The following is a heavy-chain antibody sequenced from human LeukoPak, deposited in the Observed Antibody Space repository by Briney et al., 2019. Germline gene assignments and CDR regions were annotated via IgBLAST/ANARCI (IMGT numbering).Heavy chain of an antibody. J-gene: IGHJ4*02. CDR1: GFTFSSYW. D-gene: IGHD6-19*01. V-gene: IGHV3-7*01. CDR3: ARVTAVAGTSVGVDA. Sequence: GSLRLSCAASGFTFSSYWMSWVRQAPGKGLEWVANIKQDGSEKYYVDSVKGRFTISRDNAKNTLYLQMNSLRAEDTAVYYCARVTAVAGTSVGVDAWGQGILVTVS. CDR2: IKQDGSEK.